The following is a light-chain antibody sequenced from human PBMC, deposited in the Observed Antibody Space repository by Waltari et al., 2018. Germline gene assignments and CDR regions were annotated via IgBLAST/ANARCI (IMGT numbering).Light chain of an antibody. Sequence: SALTQPASVSGSPGQSITISCTGTSSDVGGYNYVSWYQQHPGKAPKLMIYDASKRPSGVSNPFSGSKSGNTGSLTICVLQAEDEADYCCSSYISSSTLELFGGGTSLTVL. CDR1: SSDVGGYNY. CDR2: DAS. CDR3: SSYISSSTLEL. J-gene: IGLJ2*01. V-gene: IGLV2-14*03.